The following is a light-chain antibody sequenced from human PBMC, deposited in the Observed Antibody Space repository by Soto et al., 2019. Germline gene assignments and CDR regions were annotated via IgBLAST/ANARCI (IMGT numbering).Light chain of an antibody. CDR2: EVS. Sequence: QSALTQPVSVSGSPGQSITISCTGVTSDVGGYNYVSWYQQRPGKAPKLMLYEVSNRPSGVSNRFSGSKSGNTASLTISGLQTEDEGDYYCSSFTSTPTSTYVVGNGTKVTVL. CDR1: TSDVGGYNY. J-gene: IGLJ1*01. V-gene: IGLV2-14*01. CDR3: SSFTSTPTSTYV.